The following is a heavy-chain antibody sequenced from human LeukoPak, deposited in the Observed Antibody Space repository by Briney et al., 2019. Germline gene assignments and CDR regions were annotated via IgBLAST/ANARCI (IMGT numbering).Heavy chain of an antibody. Sequence: PSQTLSLTCTVSGGSISSGSYYWSWIRQPAGKGLEWIGRIYTSGSTNYNPSLKSRVTMSVDTSKNQFSLKLSSVTAADTAVYYCARDCSSSSCYIAWGNGVAFDYWGQGTLVTVSS. V-gene: IGHV4-61*02. J-gene: IGHJ4*02. D-gene: IGHD2-2*02. CDR3: ARDCSSSSCYIAWGNGVAFDY. CDR1: GGSISSGSYY. CDR2: IYTSGST.